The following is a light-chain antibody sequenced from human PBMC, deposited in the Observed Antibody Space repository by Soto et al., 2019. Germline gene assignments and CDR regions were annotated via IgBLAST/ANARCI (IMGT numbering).Light chain of an antibody. CDR2: EVS. Sequence: QSALTQPASVSGSPGQSITISCSGTSSDVDNYNIVSWYQQRPGKAPKLMIYEVSKRPSGVSNRFSGSKSGNTASLPISGLQAEDEADYYCCSYAGSSTLVFGGWTQLTVL. V-gene: IGLV2-23*02. CDR1: SSDVDNYNI. CDR3: CSYAGSSTLV. J-gene: IGLJ3*02.